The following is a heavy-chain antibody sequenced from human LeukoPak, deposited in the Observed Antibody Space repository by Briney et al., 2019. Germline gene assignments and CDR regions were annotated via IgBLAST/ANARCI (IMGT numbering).Heavy chain of an antibody. CDR3: ARVVQGAFGGAPDAFDI. J-gene: IGHJ3*02. Sequence: SETLSLTCTVSGGSLSSYYWSWLRQPPGKGLEWIGYIYYSGSTNYNPSLKSRVTISVDTSKNQFSLKLSSVTAADTAVYYCARVVQGAFGGAPDAFDIWGQGTMVTVSS. V-gene: IGHV4-59*01. CDR1: GGSLSSYY. D-gene: IGHD3-16*01. CDR2: IYYSGST.